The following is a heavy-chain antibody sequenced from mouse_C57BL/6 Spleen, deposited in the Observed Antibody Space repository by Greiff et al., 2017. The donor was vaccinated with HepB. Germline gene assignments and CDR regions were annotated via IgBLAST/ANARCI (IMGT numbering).Heavy chain of an antibody. CDR3: ARSNYYGSSYPGYFDV. J-gene: IGHJ1*03. D-gene: IGHD1-1*01. CDR1: GYTFTNYW. Sequence: VQLVESGAELVRPGTSVKMSCKASGYTFTNYWIGWAKQRPGHGLEWIGDIYPGGGYTNYNEKFKGKATLTADKSSSTAYMQFSSLTSEDSAIYYCARSNYYGSSYPGYFDVWGTGTTVTVSS. CDR2: IYPGGGYT. V-gene: IGHV1-63*01.